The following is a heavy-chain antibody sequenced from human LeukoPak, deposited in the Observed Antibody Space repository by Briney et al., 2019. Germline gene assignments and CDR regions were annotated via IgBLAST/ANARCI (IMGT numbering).Heavy chain of an antibody. CDR2: IYYSGST. V-gene: IGHV4-59*01. Sequence: PSETLSLTCTVSGGSISSDFWSWIRQPPGKGLEWIGYIYYSGSTNYNYNPSLKGRVTLSVDTSKNHFSLKLSSVTAADTAVYYCARSYYYGSGSYSGFGYWGQGTLVIVSS. CDR3: ARSYYYGSGSYSGFGY. J-gene: IGHJ4*02. D-gene: IGHD3-10*01. CDR1: GGSISSDF.